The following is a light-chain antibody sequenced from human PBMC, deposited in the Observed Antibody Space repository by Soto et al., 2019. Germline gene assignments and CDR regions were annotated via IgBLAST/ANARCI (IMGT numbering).Light chain of an antibody. Sequence: DVVMTQSPLSLPVTLGQPASISCRSSQSLVYSDGNTYLNWFQQRPGQSPRRLIYKVSNRDSGVPDRFSGSGYGTEFTLTISGLQPEDSATYYCQQYGRYSTFGQGTKVDIK. CDR2: KVS. J-gene: IGKJ1*01. CDR3: QQYGRYST. V-gene: IGKV2-30*01. CDR1: QSLVYSDGNTY.